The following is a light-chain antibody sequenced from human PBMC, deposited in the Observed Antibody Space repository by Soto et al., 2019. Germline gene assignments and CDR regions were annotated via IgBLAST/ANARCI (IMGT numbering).Light chain of an antibody. CDR1: QGISSD. CDR3: QQYHSYWT. CDR2: AAS. V-gene: IGKV1-9*01. Sequence: EIQLTQSPSFLSASVGDRVTITCRASQGISSDLAWYQQNPGKAPKLLIYAASTLQNGVPSTFSGSGSGTEFTLTISSLQPEDFGTYYCQQYHSYWTFGQGTKVDIK. J-gene: IGKJ1*01.